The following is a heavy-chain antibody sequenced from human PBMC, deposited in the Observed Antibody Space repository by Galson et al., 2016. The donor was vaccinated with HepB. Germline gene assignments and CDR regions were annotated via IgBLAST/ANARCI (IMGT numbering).Heavy chain of an antibody. Sequence: SLRLSCAASGFTLSSHYMSWVRQAPGKGLEWVSVLYSGGGTYYADSVKGRFTITRDNSKNTLYLPMNSLRAEDTAVYYCAKGQQLAYFDYWGQGTLVTVSS. V-gene: IGHV3-53*01. J-gene: IGHJ4*02. CDR2: LYSGGGT. CDR1: GFTLSSHY. D-gene: IGHD6-13*01. CDR3: AKGQQLAYFDY.